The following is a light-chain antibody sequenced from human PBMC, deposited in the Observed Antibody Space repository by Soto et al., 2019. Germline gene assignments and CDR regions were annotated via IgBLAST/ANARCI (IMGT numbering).Light chain of an antibody. CDR2: TAS. J-gene: IGKJ4*01. Sequence: DIQMTHSPSTLSASVGDRVTSTCRASQSISTWLAWYQQKPGKAPKLLIYTASSLEGGVPSRFSGSGSGTDFNLTVSSLQPDDFATYYCQQYNIYPLTFGGGTTVEIK. V-gene: IGKV1-5*03. CDR1: QSISTW. CDR3: QQYNIYPLT.